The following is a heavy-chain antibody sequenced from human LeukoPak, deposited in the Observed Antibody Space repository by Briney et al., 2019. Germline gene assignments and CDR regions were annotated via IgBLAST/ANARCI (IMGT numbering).Heavy chain of an antibody. CDR1: GFTFSSYA. Sequence: GGSLRLSCAASGFTFSSYAMHWVRQAPGKGLEWVAVISYDGSNKYYADSVKGRFTISRDNSKNTLYLQMNSPRAEDTAVYYCARDGASSGYATLDYWGQGTLVTVSS. D-gene: IGHD5-12*01. CDR3: ARDGASSGYATLDY. CDR2: ISYDGSNK. J-gene: IGHJ4*02. V-gene: IGHV3-30*04.